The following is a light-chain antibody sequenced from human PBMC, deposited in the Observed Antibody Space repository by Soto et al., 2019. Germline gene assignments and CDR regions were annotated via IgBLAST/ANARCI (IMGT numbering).Light chain of an antibody. Sequence: DIQLTQSPSTLSASVGDRVTITCRASQSISTWLAWYQQKPGTAPKLLIHKASTLESGVPSRFSGSRSGTEFTLTVSSLQPDDFATYYCQQYNDSFPYTFGQGTKVDNK. V-gene: IGKV1-5*03. J-gene: IGKJ2*01. CDR2: KAS. CDR3: QQYNDSFPYT. CDR1: QSISTW.